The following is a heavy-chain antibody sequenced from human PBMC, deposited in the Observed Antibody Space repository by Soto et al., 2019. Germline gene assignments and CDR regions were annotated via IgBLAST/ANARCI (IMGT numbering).Heavy chain of an antibody. V-gene: IGHV3-64*01. CDR3: ARDGGSYYLDY. D-gene: IGHD1-26*01. Sequence: EVQLVESGGGLVQAGGSLRLSCAASGFTFSSYAMHWVRQAPGKGLEYVSAISSNGGSTYYGNSVKGRFTISRDNSKNTLYLQMGSLRAEDMAVYYCARDGGSYYLDYWGQGTLVTVSS. CDR1: GFTFSSYA. CDR2: ISSNGGST. J-gene: IGHJ4*02.